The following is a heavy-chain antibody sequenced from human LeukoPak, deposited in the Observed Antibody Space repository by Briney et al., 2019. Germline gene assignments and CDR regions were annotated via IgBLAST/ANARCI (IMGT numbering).Heavy chain of an antibody. V-gene: IGHV7-4-1*02. D-gene: IGHD3-22*01. CDR1: GYTFTIYS. CDR2: INTNTGNP. CDR3: AKDHLSGYDSCGFLFY. Sequence: ASVKVSCKASGYTFTIYSMNWVRQAPGQGLEWMGWINTNTGNPTYAQGFTGRFVFSLDTSVSTAYLQISSLKAEDTAVYYCAKDHLSGYDSCGFLFYWGQGTLVTVSS. J-gene: IGHJ4*02.